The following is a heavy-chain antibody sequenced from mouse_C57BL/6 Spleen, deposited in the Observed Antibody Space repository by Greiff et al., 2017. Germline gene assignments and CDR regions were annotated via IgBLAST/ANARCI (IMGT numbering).Heavy chain of an antibody. J-gene: IGHJ3*01. V-gene: IGHV2-5*01. CDR2: IWRGGST. CDR1: GFSLTSYG. Sequence: VMLVESGPGLVQPSQSLSITCTVSGFSLTSYGVHWVRQSPGKGLEWLGVIWRGGSTDYNAAFMSRLSITKDNSKSQVFFKMNRLQADDTAIYYSAKMDDLAWLAYWGQGTLVTVSA. CDR3: AKMDDLAWLAY.